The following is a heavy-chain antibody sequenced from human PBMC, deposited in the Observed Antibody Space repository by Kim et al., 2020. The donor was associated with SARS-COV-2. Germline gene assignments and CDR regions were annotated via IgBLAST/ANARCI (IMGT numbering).Heavy chain of an antibody. CDR1: GHAFTGYY. CDR3: AATGDH. V-gene: IGHV1-2*06. J-gene: IGHJ4*02. Sequence: ASVKVSCKASGHAFTGYYIYWVRQAPGQGLEWMGRINPVTGGTKYAQKFQDRVTMTRDTSTNTVYLELNSLRSDDTALYYCAATGDHWGQGTLVTVSS. CDR2: INPVTGGT.